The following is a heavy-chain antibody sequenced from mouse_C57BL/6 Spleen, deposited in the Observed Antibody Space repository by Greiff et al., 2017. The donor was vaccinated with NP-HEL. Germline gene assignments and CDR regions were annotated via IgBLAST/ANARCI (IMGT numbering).Heavy chain of an antibody. D-gene: IGHD2-4*01. V-gene: IGHV1-7*01. CDR2: INPSSGYT. CDR1: GYTFTSYW. CDR3: AREKDYYDYDVGFAY. Sequence: VQLQQSGAELAKPGASVKLSCKASGYTFTSYWMHWVKQRPGQGLEWIGYINPSSGYTKYNQKFKDKATLTADKSTSTAYMQLSSLTYEDSAVYYCAREKDYYDYDVGFAYWGQGTLVTVSA. J-gene: IGHJ3*01.